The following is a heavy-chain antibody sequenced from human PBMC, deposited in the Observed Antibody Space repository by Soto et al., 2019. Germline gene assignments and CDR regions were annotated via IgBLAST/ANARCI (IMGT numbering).Heavy chain of an antibody. D-gene: IGHD6-13*01. J-gene: IGHJ4*02. CDR2: ISYDGNTK. V-gene: IGHV3-30*18. CDR1: GFTLSVYC. CDR3: AKRHTSSWYVMDY. Sequence: PGGSLRLSCAACGFTLSVYCIHSLRHAPGMGLEWVAFISYDGNTKYYSDSVKGRFTISRDNSKNALYLQMNSLRAEDTAVYYCAKRHTSSWYVMDYWGQGALVTVSS.